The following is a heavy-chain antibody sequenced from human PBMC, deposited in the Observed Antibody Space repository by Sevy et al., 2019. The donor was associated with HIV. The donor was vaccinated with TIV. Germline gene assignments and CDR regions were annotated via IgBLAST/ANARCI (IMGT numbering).Heavy chain of an antibody. D-gene: IGHD7-27*01. Sequence: SETLSLTCTVSGGSLDVFGWTWVRQPPGKGLKWIGYAYYNGGTNYNPSLKSRLTIPVGTSARQFSLHLNSVTAADTAIYYCARDNWGSIDYWGQRILVTVSS. CDR1: GGSLDVFG. J-gene: IGHJ4*02. V-gene: IGHV4-59*01. CDR2: AYYNGGT. CDR3: ARDNWGSIDY.